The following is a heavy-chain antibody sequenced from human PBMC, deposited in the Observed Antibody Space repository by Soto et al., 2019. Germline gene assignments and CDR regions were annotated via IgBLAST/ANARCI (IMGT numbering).Heavy chain of an antibody. CDR2: IYYSGST. CDR3: ARGVLVLRFLEWLPYYYGMDV. CDR1: GGSISSGGYY. Sequence: SETLSLTCTVSGGSISSGGYYWSWIRQHPGKGLEWIGYIYYSGSTYYNPSLKSRVTISVDTSKNQFSLKLSSVTAADTAVYYCARGVLVLRFLEWLPYYYGMDVWGQGTTVTVSS. D-gene: IGHD3-3*01. V-gene: IGHV4-31*03. J-gene: IGHJ6*02.